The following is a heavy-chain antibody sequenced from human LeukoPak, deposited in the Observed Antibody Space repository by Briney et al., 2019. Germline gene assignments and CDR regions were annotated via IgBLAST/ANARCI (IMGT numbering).Heavy chain of an antibody. D-gene: IGHD3-9*01. CDR3: TTYFTVYTPGFDY. CDR1: GFTFSNYA. Sequence: GGSLRLSCTASGFTFSNYAMSWVRQAPGKGLEWDSTVTVGGGATYYGDSVKGRFTISRDNSKNTLYLQMNSLRAEDTAVYYCTTYFTVYTPGFDYWGQGTLVTVSS. J-gene: IGHJ4*02. V-gene: IGHV3-23*01. CDR2: VTVGGGAT.